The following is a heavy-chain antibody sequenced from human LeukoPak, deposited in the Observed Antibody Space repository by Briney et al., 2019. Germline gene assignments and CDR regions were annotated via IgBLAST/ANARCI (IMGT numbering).Heavy chain of an antibody. V-gene: IGHV3-48*04. D-gene: IGHD1-26*01. Sequence: GGSLRLSCAASGFTFSSYSMNWVRQAPGKGLEWVSFISSSSSTIYYADSVRGRFTISRDNAKTSLYLQMNSLRAEDTAVYYCARGRGGSYSALDYWGQGTLVTVSS. J-gene: IGHJ4*02. CDR3: ARGRGGSYSALDY. CDR2: ISSSSSTI. CDR1: GFTFSSYS.